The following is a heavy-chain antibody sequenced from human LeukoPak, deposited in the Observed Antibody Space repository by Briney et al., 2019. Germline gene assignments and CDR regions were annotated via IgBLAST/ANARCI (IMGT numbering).Heavy chain of an antibody. Sequence: ASVKVSCKASGYTFTSYAIHWVRQAPGQRLEWMGWINAGNGNTKYSENYQGRVTFTRDTSASTVYMELSSLRPEDTAVYYCARELREGATVDYWGQGTLVTVSS. D-gene: IGHD1-26*01. J-gene: IGHJ4*02. CDR2: INAGNGNT. CDR3: ARELREGATVDY. V-gene: IGHV1-3*01. CDR1: GYTFTSYA.